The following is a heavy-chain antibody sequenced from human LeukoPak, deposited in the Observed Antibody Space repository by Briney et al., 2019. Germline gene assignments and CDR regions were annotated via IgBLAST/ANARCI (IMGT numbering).Heavy chain of an antibody. CDR1: GLSFSSYW. Sequence: QPGGSLRLFCAASGLSFSSYWMHWVRQVPGKGLVWVSRLNSDGSSTSYADSVKGRFTISRDNAKNTLYLQMNSLRAEDTAVYYCVRGGYYVSGSFDYWGQGTLVTVSS. D-gene: IGHD3-10*01. J-gene: IGHJ4*02. CDR2: LNSDGSST. CDR3: VRGGYYVSGSFDY. V-gene: IGHV3-74*01.